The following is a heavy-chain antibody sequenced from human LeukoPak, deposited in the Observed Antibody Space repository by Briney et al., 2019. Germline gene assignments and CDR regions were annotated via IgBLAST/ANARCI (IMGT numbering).Heavy chain of an antibody. CDR2: IYYSGST. CDR1: GGSISSSRYY. D-gene: IGHD7-27*01. Sequence: SETLSLTCTVSGGSISSSRYYWGWIRQPPGKGLEWIASIYYSGSTYYNPSLRSRVTISVDTSKTQFSLRLSSVTAADTAVYYCASNWGGDEYYFDYWGQGSLVTVSS. J-gene: IGHJ4*02. V-gene: IGHV4-39*01. CDR3: ASNWGGDEYYFDY.